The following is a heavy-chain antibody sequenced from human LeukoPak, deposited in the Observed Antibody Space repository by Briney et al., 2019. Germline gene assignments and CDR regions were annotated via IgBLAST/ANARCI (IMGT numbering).Heavy chain of an antibody. V-gene: IGHV3-7*01. D-gene: IGHD6-19*01. CDR3: ASRASSGWYYYYYYMDV. CDR2: IHQDGSDK. J-gene: IGHJ6*03. Sequence: GGSLRLSCAASGFALSRCWMSWVRQAPGKGLEWVANIHQDGSDKYYVDSVKGRFTISRDNAKNSLYLQMNSLRAEDTAVYYCASRASSGWYYYYYYMDVWGKGTTVTVSS. CDR1: GFALSRCW.